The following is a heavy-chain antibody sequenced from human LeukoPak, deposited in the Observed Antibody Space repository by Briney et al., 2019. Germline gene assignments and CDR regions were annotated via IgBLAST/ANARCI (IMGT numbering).Heavy chain of an antibody. J-gene: IGHJ6*04. D-gene: IGHD5-12*01. CDR1: GYTFTSFD. CDR3: ARNHVPTGLRDV. CDR2: MNPNSGNT. Sequence: ASVKVSCKASGYTFTSFDINWVRQATGLGPEWMGWMNPNSGNTGYAQTFQGRVTMTRDTSINTAYMELSSLGSEDTAVYYCARNHVPTGLRDVWGTGTPVIVSS. V-gene: IGHV1-8*01.